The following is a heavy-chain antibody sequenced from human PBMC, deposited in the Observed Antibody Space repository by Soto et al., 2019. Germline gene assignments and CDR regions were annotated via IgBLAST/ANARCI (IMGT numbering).Heavy chain of an antibody. CDR1: GFTFSSYA. D-gene: IGHD5-12*01. Sequence: PGGSLRLSCAASGFTFSSYAMSWVRQAPGKGLEWVSAISGSGGSTYYADSVKGRFTISRDNSKNTLYLQMNSLRAEDTAVYYCAKDLERDSGDDGALDIWGQGTMVTVSS. J-gene: IGHJ3*02. V-gene: IGHV3-23*01. CDR3: AKDLERDSGDDGALDI. CDR2: ISGSGGST.